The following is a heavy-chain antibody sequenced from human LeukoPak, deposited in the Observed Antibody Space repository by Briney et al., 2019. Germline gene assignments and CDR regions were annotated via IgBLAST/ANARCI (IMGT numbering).Heavy chain of an antibody. CDR3: ARGITMVRGVIRWFDP. J-gene: IGHJ5*02. Sequence: ASVKVSCKASGRTFTDYYMHWVRQAPGQGLEWMGWINPNSGGTNYAQKFQGRVTMTRDTSISTAYMELSRLRSDDTAVYYCARGITMVRGVIRWFDPWGQGTLVTVSS. D-gene: IGHD3-10*01. CDR2: INPNSGGT. CDR1: GRTFTDYY. V-gene: IGHV1-2*02.